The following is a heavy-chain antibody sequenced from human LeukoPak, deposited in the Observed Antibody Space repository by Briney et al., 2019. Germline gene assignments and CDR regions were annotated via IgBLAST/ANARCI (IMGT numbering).Heavy chain of an antibody. CDR1: GYTFTRYY. J-gene: IGHJ3*02. V-gene: IGHV1-46*01. CDR3: ASRDGYNSGHPDAFDI. CDR2: INSSRGTT. Sequence: GASVKVSCKASGYTFTRYYMHWVRQAPGQGLEWMGIINSSRGTTSYAQKFQGRVTMTTDTSTSTAYMELRSLRSDDTAVYYCASRDGYNSGHPDAFDIWGQGTMVTVSS. D-gene: IGHD5-24*01.